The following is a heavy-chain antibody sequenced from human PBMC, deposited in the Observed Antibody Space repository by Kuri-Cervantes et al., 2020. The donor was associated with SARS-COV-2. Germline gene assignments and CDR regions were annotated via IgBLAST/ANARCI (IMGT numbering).Heavy chain of an antibody. CDR1: GFTFTTFA. J-gene: IGHJ5*02. Sequence: GESLKISCAASGFTFTTFAMSWVRQAPGKGLEWVSTINYNAESTYHADSVKGRFTISRDNSQNTLFLQMDNLRAEDTAVYYCARGRLTGTTLSWGQGTLVTVSS. V-gene: IGHV3-23*01. CDR2: INYNAEST. D-gene: IGHD1-7*01. CDR3: ARGRLTGTTLS.